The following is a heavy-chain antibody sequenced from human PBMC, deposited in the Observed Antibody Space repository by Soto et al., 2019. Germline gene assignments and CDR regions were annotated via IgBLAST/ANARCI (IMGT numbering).Heavy chain of an antibody. CDR3: ARGGGGYGSESYYALDI. Sequence: ASVKVSCKASGYTFTGYYMHWVRQAPGQGLEWMGWINPNSGGTNYAQKFQGWVTMTRDTSNSTAYMELSRLRSDDTAVYYCARGGGGYGSESYYALDIWGQGTMVTVSS. CDR1: GYTFTGYY. D-gene: IGHD3-10*01. J-gene: IGHJ3*02. CDR2: INPNSGGT. V-gene: IGHV1-2*04.